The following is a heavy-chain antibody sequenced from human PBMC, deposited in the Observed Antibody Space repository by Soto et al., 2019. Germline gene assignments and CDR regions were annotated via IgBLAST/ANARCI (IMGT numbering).Heavy chain of an antibody. D-gene: IGHD2-21*02. CDR3: AREGRDAYCGGDCQPL. J-gene: IGHJ4*02. Sequence: QVQLQESGPGLVKPSQTLSLTCTVSGGSISSGGYYWSWIRQHPGKGLEWIGYIYYSGSTYYNPSLKSRVTISVDTSKNQSSLTLSSVTDADTAVYYCAREGRDAYCGGDCQPLWGQGTLVTVSS. CDR1: GGSISSGGYY. V-gene: IGHV4-31*03. CDR2: IYYSGST.